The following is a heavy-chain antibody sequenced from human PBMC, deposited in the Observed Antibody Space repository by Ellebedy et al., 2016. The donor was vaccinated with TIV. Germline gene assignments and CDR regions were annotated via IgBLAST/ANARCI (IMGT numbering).Heavy chain of an antibody. V-gene: IGHV3-23*01. D-gene: IGHD2-21*01. Sequence: GESLKISCAASGFTFSSYAMSWVRQAPGKGLEWVSTISHTGSRTYYADSVEGRFTISRDNSKKTLYLQMNSLRAEDTAVYYCARLDCFDYWGQGTLVTVSS. J-gene: IGHJ4*02. CDR2: ISHTGSRT. CDR1: GFTFSSYA. CDR3: ARLDCFDY.